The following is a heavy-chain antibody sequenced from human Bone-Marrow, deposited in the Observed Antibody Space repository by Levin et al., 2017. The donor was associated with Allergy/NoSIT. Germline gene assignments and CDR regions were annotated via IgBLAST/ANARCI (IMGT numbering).Heavy chain of an antibody. CDR1: GFTFSSYG. V-gene: IGHV3-33*01. D-gene: IGHD6-13*01. J-gene: IGHJ3*02. Sequence: PGGSLRLSCAASGFTFSSYGMHWVRQAPGKGLEWVAVIWYDGSNKYYADSVKGRFTISRDNSKNTLYLQMNSLRAEDTAVYYCAREIEQQLVLFAFDIWGQGTMVTVSS. CDR3: AREIEQQLVLFAFDI. CDR2: IWYDGSNK.